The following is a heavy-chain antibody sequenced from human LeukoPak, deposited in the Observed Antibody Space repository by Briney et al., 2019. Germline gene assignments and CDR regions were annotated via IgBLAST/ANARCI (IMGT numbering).Heavy chain of an antibody. Sequence: KPSETLSLTCTVSGASISSYYWSWIRQPPGKGLEWIGYIYYSGIMNYSPSLRSRVTISVDTSKNQFSLKLSSVTTADTAVYYCARQSAYDLDYWGQGTLVTVSS. D-gene: IGHD5-12*01. J-gene: IGHJ4*02. CDR1: GASISSYY. CDR2: IYYSGIM. CDR3: ARQSAYDLDY. V-gene: IGHV4-59*08.